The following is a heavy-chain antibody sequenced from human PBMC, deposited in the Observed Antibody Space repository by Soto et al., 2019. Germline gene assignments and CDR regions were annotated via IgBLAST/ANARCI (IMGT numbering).Heavy chain of an antibody. CDR2: IIPIFGTA. V-gene: IGHV1-69*13. D-gene: IGHD1-1*01. CDR3: ARWSRRVPEGYNWFDP. Sequence: ASVKVSCKASGGPFSSYAISWVRQAPGQGLEWMGGIIPIFGTANYAQKFQGRVTITADESTSTAYMELSSLRSEDTAVYYRARWSRRVPEGYNWFDPWGQGTLVTVSS. J-gene: IGHJ5*02. CDR1: GGPFSSYA.